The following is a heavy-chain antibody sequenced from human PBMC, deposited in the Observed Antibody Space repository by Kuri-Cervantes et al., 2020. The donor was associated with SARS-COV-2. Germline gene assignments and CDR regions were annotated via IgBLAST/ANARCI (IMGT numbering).Heavy chain of an antibody. V-gene: IGHV3-7*01. CDR3: AREAYYDFWSGYPLHFDY. CDR2: IKQDGSEK. CDR1: GFTFSSYW. Sequence: GESLKLSCAASGFTFSSYWLNWVRQAPGKGLEWVANIKQDGSEKYYVDSVKGRFTISRDNAKNSLYLQMNSLRAEDTAVYYCAREAYYDFWSGYPLHFDYWGQGTLVTVSS. J-gene: IGHJ4*02. D-gene: IGHD3-3*01.